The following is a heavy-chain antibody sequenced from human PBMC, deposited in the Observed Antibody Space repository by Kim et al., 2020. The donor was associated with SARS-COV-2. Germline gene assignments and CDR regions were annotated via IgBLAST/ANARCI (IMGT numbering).Heavy chain of an antibody. V-gene: IGHV3-15*01. CDR3: TTGVWFGELRGY. Sequence: DYAAPVKGRFSISRDDSKNTLYMQKNRLKTEDTAVYYCTTGVWFGELRGYWGQGTLVTVSS. J-gene: IGHJ4*02. D-gene: IGHD3-10*01.